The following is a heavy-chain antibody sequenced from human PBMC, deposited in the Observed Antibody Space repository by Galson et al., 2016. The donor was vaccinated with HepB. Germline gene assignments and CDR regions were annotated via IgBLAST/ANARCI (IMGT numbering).Heavy chain of an antibody. Sequence: SLRLSCAASGFTFSSYSMHWVRQAPGKGLEWVAVISYDGSNKYYADSVKGRFTISRDNSRNTLYLQINSLRAEDTAVYYCAKDGPLYYDLLTGYYNPFYFDYWGQGTLVTVSS. CDR1: GFTFSSYS. J-gene: IGHJ4*02. D-gene: IGHD3-9*01. CDR3: AKDGPLYYDLLTGYYNPFYFDY. V-gene: IGHV3-30-3*01. CDR2: ISYDGSNK.